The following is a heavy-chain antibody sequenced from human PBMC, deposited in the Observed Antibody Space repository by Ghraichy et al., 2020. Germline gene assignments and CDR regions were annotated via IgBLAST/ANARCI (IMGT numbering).Heavy chain of an antibody. CDR1: GFTFSSYA. D-gene: IGHD6-13*01. CDR3: AKDMRYSSSWYRGFDY. V-gene: IGHV3-23*01. Sequence: GGSLRLSCAASGFTFSSYAMTWVRQAPGKGLDWVSAISVSAGSAHYADSVKGRFTISRDNSENTLYLQMNSLRPEDTAIYYCAKDMRYSSSWYRGFDYWGPGTLVTVSS. CDR2: ISVSAGSA. J-gene: IGHJ4*02.